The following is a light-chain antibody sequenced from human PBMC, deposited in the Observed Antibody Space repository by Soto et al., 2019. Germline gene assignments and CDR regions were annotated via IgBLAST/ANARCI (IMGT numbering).Light chain of an antibody. CDR1: SSDVGGYNY. Sequence: LNQPASVTGSPGQSITLTCTGTSSDVGGYNYVSWYQQHPGKAPKLMIYDVSNRPSGVSNRFSGSKSGNTASLTISGLQAEDEADYYCSSYTSSSTYVFGTG. V-gene: IGLV2-14*01. CDR2: DVS. CDR3: SSYTSSSTYV. J-gene: IGLJ1*01.